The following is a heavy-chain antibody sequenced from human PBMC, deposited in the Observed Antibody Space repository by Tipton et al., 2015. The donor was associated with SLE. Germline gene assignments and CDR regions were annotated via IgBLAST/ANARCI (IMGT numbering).Heavy chain of an antibody. Sequence: LRLSCTVSGYFISSGFYWGWIRQFPGKGLEWIGNVYHWGNTYYNPSIMSRLTVSADTSKNHFSLRLSSVTAADTAVYYCARVVSERYFDYWGQGILVTVSS. J-gene: IGHJ4*02. CDR3: ARVVSERYFDY. D-gene: IGHD5/OR15-5a*01. V-gene: IGHV4-38-2*02. CDR1: GYFISSGFY. CDR2: VYHWGNT.